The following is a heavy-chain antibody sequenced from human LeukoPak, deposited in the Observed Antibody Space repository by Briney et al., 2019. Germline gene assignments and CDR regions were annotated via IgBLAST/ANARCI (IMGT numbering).Heavy chain of an antibody. J-gene: IGHJ6*03. Sequence: PGGSLRLSCAASGFTFSSYAMSWVRQAPGKGLEWVSAISGSGGSTYYADSVKGRFTISRDNSKNTLCLQMNSLRAEDTAVYYCISSSSRGIYYYYYYMDVWGKGTTVTVSS. CDR3: ISSSSRGIYYYYYYMDV. CDR1: GFTFSSYA. V-gene: IGHV3-23*01. D-gene: IGHD6-6*01. CDR2: ISGSGGST.